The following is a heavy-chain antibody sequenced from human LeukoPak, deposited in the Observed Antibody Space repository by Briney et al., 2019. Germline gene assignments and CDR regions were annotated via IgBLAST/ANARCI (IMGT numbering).Heavy chain of an antibody. CDR3: ARELDGSGWYGVDY. Sequence: GGSLRLSCAVSGFTFRSYAMHWVRQAPGKGLXXXXVISYDGSNKYYADSVKGRFTISRDNSKNTLYLQMNSLRAEDTALYYCARELDGSGWYGVDYWGQGTLVTVSS. CDR2: ISYDGSNK. CDR1: GFTFRSYA. D-gene: IGHD6-19*01. V-gene: IGHV3-30-3*01. J-gene: IGHJ4*02.